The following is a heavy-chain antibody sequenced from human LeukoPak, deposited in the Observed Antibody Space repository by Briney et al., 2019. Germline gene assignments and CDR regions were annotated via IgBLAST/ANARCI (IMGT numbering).Heavy chain of an antibody. CDR1: SDTFTKYW. J-gene: IGHJ4*02. Sequence: GESLKISCQGSSDTFTKYWIAWVRQMPGEGLEWMGIIHPGDSDTRYSPSFQGQVTISADKSISTAYLQWSSLKASDTAMYYCARSQYSSGWYALRYWGQGTLVTVSS. CDR3: ARSQYSSGWYALRY. V-gene: IGHV5-51*01. CDR2: IHPGDSDT. D-gene: IGHD6-19*01.